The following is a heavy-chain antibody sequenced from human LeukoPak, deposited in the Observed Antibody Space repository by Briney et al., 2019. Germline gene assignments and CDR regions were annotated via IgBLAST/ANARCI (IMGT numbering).Heavy chain of an antibody. CDR3: ARDQGYSSGWPYFDY. Sequence: GGSLRLSCAASGFTFSSYGMNWVRQAPGKGLEWVSSISSSSSYIYYADSVKGRFTISRDNAKNSLYLQMNSLRAEDTAVYYCARDQGYSSGWPYFDYWGQGTLVTVSS. J-gene: IGHJ4*02. CDR1: GFTFSSYG. D-gene: IGHD6-19*01. CDR2: ISSSSSYI. V-gene: IGHV3-21*04.